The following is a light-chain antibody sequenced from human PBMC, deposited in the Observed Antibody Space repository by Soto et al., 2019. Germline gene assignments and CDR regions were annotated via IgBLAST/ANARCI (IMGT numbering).Light chain of an antibody. CDR1: SSVLHITGETF. J-gene: IGKJ5*01. CDR2: EVS. V-gene: IGKV2D-29*02. Sequence: DVVITKTPLYLFVPPGQPASISCQSSSSVLHITGETFLFWYLQKPGQSPQLLIYEVSTRVSGVPDRFSGSGSGTDFTLEISRVETDEVGIYYCMQSTQLPPTVGKGKRLETK. CDR3: MQSTQLPPT.